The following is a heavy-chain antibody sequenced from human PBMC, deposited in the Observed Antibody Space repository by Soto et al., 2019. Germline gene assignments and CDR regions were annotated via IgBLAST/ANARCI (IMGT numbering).Heavy chain of an antibody. CDR2: VHHSWGS. V-gene: IGHV4-59*08. D-gene: IGHD3-10*01. CDR3: ARQGFGPLHGLVDV. CDR1: GGSISSYY. J-gene: IGHJ6*02. Sequence: QVQLQESGPGLVKPSETLSLSCTVSGGSISSYYWSWLRQSPGKRMEWIGYVHHSWGSSYNPSLQSRAAISLDTSKSQFSLKVTSVTATDTAVYYCARQGFGPLHGLVDVWGQGTTVTVSS.